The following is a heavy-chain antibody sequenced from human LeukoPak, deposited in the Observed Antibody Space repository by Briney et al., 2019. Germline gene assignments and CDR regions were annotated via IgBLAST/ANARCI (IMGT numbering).Heavy chain of an antibody. V-gene: IGHV3-74*01. CDR2: INTDGSST. J-gene: IGHJ4*02. CDR3: ARDGQWLVRNYFDY. D-gene: IGHD6-19*01. CDR1: GFIFSSYW. Sequence: GGSLRLSCAASGFIFSSYWMHWVRHAPGKGLAWVSRINTDGSSTSYADSVKGRFTISRDNAKNSLHLQMNSLRAEDTAVYYCARDGQWLVRNYFDYWGQGTLVTVSS.